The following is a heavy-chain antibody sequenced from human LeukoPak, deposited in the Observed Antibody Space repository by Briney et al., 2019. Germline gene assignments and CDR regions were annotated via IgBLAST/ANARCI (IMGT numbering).Heavy chain of an antibody. Sequence: SETLSLTCAVYGGSLSSYYCSWIRQPPGKGLEWIGHITHSGSTNYNPSLKNRVTVSVDASKNQFSLKLSSVTATDTAVYYCTYTGWYKVPDYWGQGTLVTVSS. D-gene: IGHD6-19*01. V-gene: IGHV4-34*01. CDR2: ITHSGST. CDR3: TYTGWYKVPDY. CDR1: GGSLSSYY. J-gene: IGHJ4*02.